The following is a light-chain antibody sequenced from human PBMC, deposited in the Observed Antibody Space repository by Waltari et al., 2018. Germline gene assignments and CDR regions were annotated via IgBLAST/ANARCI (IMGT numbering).Light chain of an antibody. V-gene: IGLV2-14*01. Sequence: QSALTQSASVSGSPGQSIPISCTGTSSDVGGYNYVSWYQQHPGKAPKLMIYEVSNRPSGVSNRCSGSKSGNMASLTISGLQAEDEADYYCSSYTSSSTRVFGTGTKVTVL. J-gene: IGLJ1*01. CDR2: EVS. CDR3: SSYTSSSTRV. CDR1: SSDVGGYNY.